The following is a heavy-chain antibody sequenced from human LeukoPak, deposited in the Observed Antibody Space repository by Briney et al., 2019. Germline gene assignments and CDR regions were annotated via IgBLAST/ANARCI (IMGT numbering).Heavy chain of an antibody. CDR2: IWYDGSNK. CDR3: ARVKGSSIAARRDMLLPDY. CDR1: GFTFSSYG. V-gene: IGHV3-33*01. D-gene: IGHD6-6*01. Sequence: PGGSLRLSCAAYGFTFSSYGMHWVRQAPGKGLEWVAVIWYDGSNKYYADSVKGRFTISRDNSKNTLYLQMNSLRAEDTAVYYCARVKGSSIAARRDMLLPDYWGQGTLVTVSS. J-gene: IGHJ4*02.